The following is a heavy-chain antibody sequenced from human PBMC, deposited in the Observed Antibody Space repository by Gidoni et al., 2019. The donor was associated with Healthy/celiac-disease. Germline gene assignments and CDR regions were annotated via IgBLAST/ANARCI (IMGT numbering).Heavy chain of an antibody. V-gene: IGHV3-66*01. J-gene: IGHJ4*02. CDR1: GFTVSSNY. CDR2: IYSGGST. CDR3: ARDPPTRPLDY. D-gene: IGHD4-17*01. Sequence: EVQLVESGGGLVQPGGSLRLSCAASGFTVSSNYMSWVRQAPGKGLELVSVIYSGGSTYYADAVKGRFTISRDNSKNTLYLQMNSLRAEDTAVYYCARDPPTRPLDYWGQGTLVTVSS.